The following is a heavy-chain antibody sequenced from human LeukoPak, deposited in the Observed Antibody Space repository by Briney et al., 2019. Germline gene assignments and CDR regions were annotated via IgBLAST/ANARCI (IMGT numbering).Heavy chain of an antibody. CDR1: GDSISGSY. J-gene: IGHJ4*02. CDR3: ARGAVAYYYFDN. CDR2: IYYSGST. D-gene: IGHD6-19*01. Sequence: SETLSLTCTVSGDSISGSYWNWIRQPPGKGLEWIGYIYYSGSTNYNPSLKSRVTISVDTSKNQSSLKLSSVTAADTAVYYCARGAVAYYYFDNWGQGTLVTVSS. V-gene: IGHV4-59*01.